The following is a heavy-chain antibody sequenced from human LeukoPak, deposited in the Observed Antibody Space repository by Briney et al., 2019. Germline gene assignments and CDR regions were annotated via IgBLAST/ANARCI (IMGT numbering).Heavy chain of an antibody. CDR3: AGSYYYVKFDY. D-gene: IGHD3-22*01. CDR1: GGSFSGYY. Sequence: SETLSLTCAVYGGSFSGYYWSWIRQPPGKGLEWIGEINHSGSTNYNPSLKSRVTISVDTSKNQFSLKLSSVTAADTAVYYCAGSYYYVKFDYWGQGTLVTVSS. CDR2: INHSGST. V-gene: IGHV4-34*01. J-gene: IGHJ4*02.